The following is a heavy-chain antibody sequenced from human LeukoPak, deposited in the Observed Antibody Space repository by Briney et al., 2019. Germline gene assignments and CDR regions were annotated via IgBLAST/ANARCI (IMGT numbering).Heavy chain of an antibody. J-gene: IGHJ4*02. D-gene: IGHD3-22*01. CDR2: ISAYNGNT. CDR1: GGTFSSYA. Sequence: ASVKVSCKASGGTFSSYAISWVRQAPGQGLEWMGWISAYNGNTNYAQKLQGRVTMTTDTSTSTAYMELRSLRSDDTAVYYCARDQGDSSGYYEVDYWGQGTLVTVSS. CDR3: ARDQGDSSGYYEVDY. V-gene: IGHV1-18*01.